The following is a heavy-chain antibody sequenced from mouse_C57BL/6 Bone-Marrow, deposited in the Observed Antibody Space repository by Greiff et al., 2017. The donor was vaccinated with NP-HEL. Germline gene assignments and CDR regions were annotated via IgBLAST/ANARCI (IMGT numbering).Heavy chain of an antibody. CDR1: GYTFTSYW. Sequence: QVQLQQPGAELVRPGTSVKLSCKASGYTFTSYWMHWVKQRPGQGLEWIGVIDPSDSYTNYNQKFKGKATLTVDPSSSTAYMQLSSLTSEDSAVYYCASLYGYDGAWFAYWGQGTLVTVSA. CDR2: IDPSDSYT. CDR3: ASLYGYDGAWFAY. V-gene: IGHV1-59*01. J-gene: IGHJ3*01. D-gene: IGHD2-2*01.